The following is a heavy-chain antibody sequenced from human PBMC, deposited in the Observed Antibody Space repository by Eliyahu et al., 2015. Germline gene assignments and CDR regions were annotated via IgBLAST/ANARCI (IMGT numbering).Heavy chain of an antibody. J-gene: IGHJ6*02. D-gene: IGHD1-7*01. Sequence: QVQLVQSGAEVKKPGSSVKVSCKASGGTFSSYAISWVRQAPGQGLEWMGGIIPIFGTANYAQKFQGRVTITADESTSTAYMELSSLRSEDTAVYYCAEGIITGTTRIYYGMDVWGQGTTVTVSS. CDR2: IIPIFGTA. V-gene: IGHV1-69*01. CDR3: AEGIITGTTRIYYGMDV. CDR1: GGTFSSYA.